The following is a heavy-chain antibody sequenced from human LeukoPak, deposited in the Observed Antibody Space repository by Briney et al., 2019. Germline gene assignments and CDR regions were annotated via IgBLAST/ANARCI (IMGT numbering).Heavy chain of an antibody. CDR3: ARAEVNTADFDY. CDR1: GGSISSYY. CDR2: IPSSGST. V-gene: IGHV4-4*07. J-gene: IGHJ4*02. D-gene: IGHD5-18*01. Sequence: SETLSLTCTVSGGSISSYYWNWIRQPAGKGLEWIGRIPSSGSTNYNPSLKSRITMSVDTSKNQFSLNLSSVTAADTAMYYCARAEVNTADFDYWGQGTLVTVSS.